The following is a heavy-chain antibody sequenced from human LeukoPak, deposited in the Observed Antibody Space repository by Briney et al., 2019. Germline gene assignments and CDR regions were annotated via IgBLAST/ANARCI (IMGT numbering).Heavy chain of an antibody. J-gene: IGHJ4*02. Sequence: GGSLRLSCAASGFTFSSYAKSWVRQAPGKGLEWVSGLSGSGGSTYYADSVKGRFTISRDSSKITLYLQMNSLRAEDTAVYYCAKGREYSGYDWAFDYWGQGTLVTVSS. V-gene: IGHV3-23*01. CDR3: AKGREYSGYDWAFDY. CDR1: GFTFSSYA. CDR2: LSGSGGST. D-gene: IGHD5-12*01.